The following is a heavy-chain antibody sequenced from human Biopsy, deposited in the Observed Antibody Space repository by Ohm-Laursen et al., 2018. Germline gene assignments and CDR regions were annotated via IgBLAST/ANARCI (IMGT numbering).Heavy chain of an antibody. J-gene: IGHJ1*01. CDR3: ATKLTGYFHH. D-gene: IGHD3-9*01. Sequence: ASVKVSCNAPGGTFSNYGVNWVRQAPGQGLEWLGGNIPILGTGNYAQKFQDRVTVAADTSTSTATMELRSLRSDDTAVYYCATKLTGYFHHWGQGTLVTVSS. CDR1: GGTFSNYG. CDR2: NIPILGTG. V-gene: IGHV1-69*06.